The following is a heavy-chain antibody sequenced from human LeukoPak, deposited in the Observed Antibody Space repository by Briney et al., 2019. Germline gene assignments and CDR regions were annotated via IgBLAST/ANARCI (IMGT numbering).Heavy chain of an antibody. CDR3: ARRPGYYFDY. CDR1: GGSMRGLY. V-gene: IGHV4-59*01. Sequence: SETLSLTCTVSGGSMRGLYLSWIRQSPGMRLEWIGYIYYSGNTNYNPSLKSRVTISLDTSRSQSSLKLTSVTAADTAVYCCARRPGYYFDYWGQGILVTVSS. J-gene: IGHJ4*02. D-gene: IGHD3-10*01. CDR2: IYYSGNT.